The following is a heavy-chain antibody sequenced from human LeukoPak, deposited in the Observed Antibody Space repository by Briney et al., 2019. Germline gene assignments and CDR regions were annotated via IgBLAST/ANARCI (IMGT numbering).Heavy chain of an antibody. Sequence: GASVKVSCKASGGTFSSYAISWGRQAPGQGLEWRGGIIPIFGTANYAQKFQGRVTITADESTSTAYMELSSLRSEDTAVYYCASAPVGVVPAAIYYYYYYYMDVWGKGTTVTVSS. CDR2: IIPIFGTA. D-gene: IGHD2-2*01. CDR3: ASAPVGVVPAAIYYYYYYYMDV. J-gene: IGHJ6*03. CDR1: GGTFSSYA. V-gene: IGHV1-69*01.